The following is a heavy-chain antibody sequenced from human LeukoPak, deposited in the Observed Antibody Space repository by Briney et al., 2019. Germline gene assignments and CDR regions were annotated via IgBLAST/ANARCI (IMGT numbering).Heavy chain of an antibody. Sequence: GGSLRLSCAASGFTFSDYYMSWIRQAPGKGLEWVSYISSSGSTIYYADSVKGRFTISRDNAKNSLHLQMNSLRAEDTAVYYCAGYSSGWFGAFDIWGQGTMVTVSS. J-gene: IGHJ3*02. V-gene: IGHV3-11*04. CDR2: ISSSGSTI. CDR3: AGYSSGWFGAFDI. D-gene: IGHD6-19*01. CDR1: GFTFSDYY.